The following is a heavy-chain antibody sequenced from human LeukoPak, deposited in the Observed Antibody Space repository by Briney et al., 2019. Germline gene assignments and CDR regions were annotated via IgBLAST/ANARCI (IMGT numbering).Heavy chain of an antibody. CDR3: AREGLVDYDSSGYFFY. CDR1: GGTFSSYA. CDR2: IIPIFGTA. J-gene: IGHJ4*02. V-gene: IGHV1-69*05. Sequence: SVKVSCKASGGTFSSYAISWVRQAPGQGLEWMGGIIPIFGTANYAQKFQGRVTITTDESTSTAYMELSNLRSEDTAVYYCAREGLVDYDSSGYFFYWGQGTLVTVSS. D-gene: IGHD3-22*01.